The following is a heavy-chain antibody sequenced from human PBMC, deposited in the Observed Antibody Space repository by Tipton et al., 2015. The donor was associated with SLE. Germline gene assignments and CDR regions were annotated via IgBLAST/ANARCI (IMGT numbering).Heavy chain of an antibody. D-gene: IGHD3-16*02. J-gene: IGHJ3*02. V-gene: IGHV4-59*05. CDR2: IYYTGST. CDR1: GGSISSYY. Sequence: TLSLTCTVSGGSISSYYWSWIRQPPGKGLEWIGSIYYTGSTYYNPSLKSRVTISVDTSKNQFSLKLSSVTAADTAVYYCARPRYDSWAFDIWGQGTMVTVSS. CDR3: ARPRYDSWAFDI.